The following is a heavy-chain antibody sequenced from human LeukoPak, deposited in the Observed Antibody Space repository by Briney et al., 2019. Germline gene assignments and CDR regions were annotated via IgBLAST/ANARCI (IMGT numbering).Heavy chain of an antibody. CDR3: ARVSYYDILTGYVGWFDP. Sequence: PSETLSLTCTVSGGSISSYYWSWIRQPAGKGLEWIGRIYTSGSTNYNPSLKSRGTISIDRSKNQFSLKVTSVTAADTAVYYCARVSYYDILTGYVGWFDPWGQGTLVTVSS. CDR2: IYTSGST. CDR1: GGSISSYY. V-gene: IGHV4-4*07. J-gene: IGHJ5*02. D-gene: IGHD3-9*01.